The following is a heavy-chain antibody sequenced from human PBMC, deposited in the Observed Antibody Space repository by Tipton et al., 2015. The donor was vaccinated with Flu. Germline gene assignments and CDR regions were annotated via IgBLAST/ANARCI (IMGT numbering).Heavy chain of an antibody. CDR3: ARDDGSGSYMGAFDI. D-gene: IGHD3-10*01. CDR1: GGSISSYY. Sequence: TLSLTCTVSGGSISSYYWSWIRQPPGKGLEWIGYIYYSGSTNYNPSLKSRVTISVDTSKNQFSLKLSSVTAADTAVYYCARDDGSGSYMGAFDIWGQGTMVTVSS. CDR2: IYYSGST. V-gene: IGHV4-59*01. J-gene: IGHJ3*02.